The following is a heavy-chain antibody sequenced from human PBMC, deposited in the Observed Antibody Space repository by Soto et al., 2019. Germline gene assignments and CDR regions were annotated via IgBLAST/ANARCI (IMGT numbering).Heavy chain of an antibody. J-gene: IGHJ4*02. CDR3: ARVSHSSGWYFDSRDY. Sequence: GASVKVYCKASGYTFTSCGISWVRQAPGQVLEWMGWISAYNGNTNYAQKLQGRVTMTTDTSTSTAYMELRSLRSDDTAVYYCARVSHSSGWYFDSRDYWGQGTLVTVSS. V-gene: IGHV1-18*01. D-gene: IGHD6-19*01. CDR1: GYTFTSCG. CDR2: ISAYNGNT.